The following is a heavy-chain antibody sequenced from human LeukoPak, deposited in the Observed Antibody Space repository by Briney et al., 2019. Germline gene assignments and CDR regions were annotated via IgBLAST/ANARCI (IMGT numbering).Heavy chain of an antibody. CDR3: ASSRYGDYWFDP. V-gene: IGHV1-2*02. Sequence: ASVKVSCKASGYTFTGYYMHWVRQAPGQGLEWMGWINPNSGGTNYAQKFQGRVTMNRDTSISTAYMELSRLRSDDTAVYYCASSRYGDYWFDPWGQGTLVTVSS. CDR2: INPNSGGT. CDR1: GYTFTGYY. D-gene: IGHD4-17*01. J-gene: IGHJ5*02.